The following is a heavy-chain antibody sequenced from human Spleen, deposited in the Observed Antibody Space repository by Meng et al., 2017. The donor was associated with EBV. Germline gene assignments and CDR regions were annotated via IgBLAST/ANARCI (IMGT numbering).Heavy chain of an antibody. CDR3: AIGVTLVRGY. CDR2: INHSGST. Sequence: QVQNQQWGAGLLKPSETLSLTCAVYDGSFSAFYWNWFRQSPGKGLEWIGEINHSGSTNYNPSLKSRVTMSVDTSKNQFSLKLSSLTAADTAMYYCAIGVTLVRGYWGQGTLVTVSS. V-gene: IGHV4-34*01. D-gene: IGHD3-10*01. J-gene: IGHJ4*02. CDR1: DGSFSAFY.